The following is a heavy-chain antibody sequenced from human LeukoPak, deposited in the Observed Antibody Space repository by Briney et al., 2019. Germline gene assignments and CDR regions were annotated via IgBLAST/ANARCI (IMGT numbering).Heavy chain of an antibody. J-gene: IGHJ4*01. CDR1: GLTFGNYG. Sequence: PGGSLRLSCVASGLTFGNYGMNWVRQAPGKGLEWVSSIGGGGYTTYYADSVRGRFTISRDNSKNSMYLQMSSLRAEDTAIYYCAEVESSYCRIWGQEPWSPSPQ. D-gene: IGHD3-10*01. CDR3: AEVESSYCRI. CDR2: IGGGGYTT. V-gene: IGHV3-23*01.